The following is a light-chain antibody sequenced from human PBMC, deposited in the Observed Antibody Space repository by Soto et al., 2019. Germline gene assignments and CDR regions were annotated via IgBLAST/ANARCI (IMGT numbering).Light chain of an antibody. CDR2: EVV. CDR1: NNDIGVYDF. CDR3: RSYAGSITYV. J-gene: IGLJ1*01. Sequence: QSVLTQPPSASGSPGQSVTISCTGTNNDIGVYDFVSWYQHHPGKAPRLIIYEVVQRPSGVPDRFSGSKSGNTASLTVSGLQAPDEADYFCRSYAGSITYVFGSESKVTGL. V-gene: IGLV2-8*01.